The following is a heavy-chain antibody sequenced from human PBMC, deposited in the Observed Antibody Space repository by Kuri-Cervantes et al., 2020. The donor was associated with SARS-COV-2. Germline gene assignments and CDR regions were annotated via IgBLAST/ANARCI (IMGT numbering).Heavy chain of an antibody. Sequence: GESLKISCAASGFTFSNAWMSWVRQAAGKGLEWVSYISNTGSPIKYADSVKGRFTISRDSAKNSLYLQMNSLRAEDAAVYYCATSPQYTGAFEHWGQGTLVTVSS. CDR3: ATSPQYTGAFEH. CDR1: GFTFSNAW. CDR2: ISNTGSPI. J-gene: IGHJ4*02. V-gene: IGHV3-48*04. D-gene: IGHD7-27*01.